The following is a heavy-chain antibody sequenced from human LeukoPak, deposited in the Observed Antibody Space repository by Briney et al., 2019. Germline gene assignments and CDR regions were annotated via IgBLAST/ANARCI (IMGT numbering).Heavy chain of an antibody. CDR2: MYFNSGAT. CDR1: GFSLRDYY. J-gene: IGHJ3*02. D-gene: IGHD5-12*01. CDR3: AREGSSASGQDWYAFDI. Sequence: ASVKVSCKASGFSLRDYYVQWVRQVPGQGLEWVGWMYFNSGATRYAPKFQGRVTLTGDTSTNTVYMELSGLGSDDTAMCYCAREGSSASGQDWYAFDIWGQEIMVTVSS. V-gene: IGHV1-2*02.